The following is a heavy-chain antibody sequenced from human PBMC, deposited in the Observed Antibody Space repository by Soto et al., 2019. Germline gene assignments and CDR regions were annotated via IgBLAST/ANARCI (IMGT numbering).Heavy chain of an antibody. CDR3: ARDRLGWYYDFWSGYGYYGMDV. CDR2: IYYSGST. J-gene: IGHJ6*02. V-gene: IGHV4-59*01. Sequence: SETLSLTCTVSGGSISSYYWSWIRQPPGKGLEWIGYIYYSGSTNYNPSLKSRVTISVDTSKNQFSLKLSSVTAADTAVYYCARDRLGWYYDFWSGYGYYGMDVWGQGTTVTVSS. D-gene: IGHD3-3*01. CDR1: GGSISSYY.